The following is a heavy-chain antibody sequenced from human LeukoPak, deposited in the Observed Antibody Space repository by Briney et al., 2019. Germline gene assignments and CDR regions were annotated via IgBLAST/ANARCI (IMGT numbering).Heavy chain of an antibody. D-gene: IGHD3-22*01. V-gene: IGHV4-30-4*08. CDR2: IYYSGST. CDR3: ARECGYYDSSGPNWFDP. Sequence: LRLSCAASGFTFSSYSMNWVRQPPGKGLEWIGYIYYSGSTYYNPSLKSRITISVDTSKNQFSLKLSSVTAADTAVYYCARECGYYDSSGPNWFDPWGQGTLVTVSS. J-gene: IGHJ5*02. CDR1: GFTFSSYS.